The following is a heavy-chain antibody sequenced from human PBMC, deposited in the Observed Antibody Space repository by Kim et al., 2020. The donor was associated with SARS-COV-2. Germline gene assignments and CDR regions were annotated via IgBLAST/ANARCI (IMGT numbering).Heavy chain of an antibody. D-gene: IGHD3-10*01. CDR1: GGSFSGYY. Sequence: SETLSLTCAVYGGSFSGYYWSWIRQPPGKGLEWIGEINHSGSTNYNTSLKSRVTISVDTSKNQFSLKLSSVTAADTAVYYCARGRILWFGGKYYFDYWGQGTLVTVSS. CDR3: ARGRILWFGGKYYFDY. V-gene: IGHV4-34*01. J-gene: IGHJ4*02. CDR2: INHSGST.